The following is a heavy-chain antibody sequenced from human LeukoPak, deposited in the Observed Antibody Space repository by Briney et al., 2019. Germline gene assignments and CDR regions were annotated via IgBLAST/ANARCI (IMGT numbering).Heavy chain of an antibody. CDR3: ARALYYDFWSGYRDDAFDI. Sequence: GRSLRLSCAASGFTFSSYGMHWVRQAPSKGLEWVAVIWYDGSNKYYADSVKGRFTISRDNSKNTLYLQMNSLRAEDTAVYYCARALYYDFWSGYRDDAFDIWGQGTMVTVSS. CDR1: GFTFSSYG. D-gene: IGHD3-3*01. CDR2: IWYDGSNK. V-gene: IGHV3-33*01. J-gene: IGHJ3*02.